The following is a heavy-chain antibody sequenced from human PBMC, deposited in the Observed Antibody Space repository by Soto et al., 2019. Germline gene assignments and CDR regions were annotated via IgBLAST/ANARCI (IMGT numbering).Heavy chain of an antibody. Sequence: HPGGSLRLSCAASGFTFTNYWMHWVRQAPGKGLVWVSRISSDGTSTTYADSVKGRFTISRDNAKNTLYLQVNSLRAEDTAVYYCARDLRTYEYGMDLWGQGTRVTVSS. V-gene: IGHV3-74*01. CDR3: ARDLRTYEYGMDL. D-gene: IGHD4-17*01. CDR2: ISSDGTST. J-gene: IGHJ6*02. CDR1: GFTFTNYW.